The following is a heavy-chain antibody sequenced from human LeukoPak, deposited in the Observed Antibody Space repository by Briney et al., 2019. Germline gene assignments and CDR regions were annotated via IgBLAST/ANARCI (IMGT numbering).Heavy chain of an antibody. D-gene: IGHD6-19*01. CDR3: ARTKQWLVRGYYYYYGMDV. J-gene: IGHJ6*02. CDR1: GYTFTSYG. Sequence: ASVKVSCKASGYTFTSYGISWVRQATGQGLEWMGWMNPNSGNTGYAQKFQGRVTMTRNTSISTAYMELSSLRSEDTAVYYCARTKQWLVRGYYYYYGMDVWGQGTTVTVSS. V-gene: IGHV1-8*02. CDR2: MNPNSGNT.